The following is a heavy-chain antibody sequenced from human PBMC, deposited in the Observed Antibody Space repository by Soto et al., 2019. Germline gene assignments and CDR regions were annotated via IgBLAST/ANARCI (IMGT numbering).Heavy chain of an antibody. CDR3: VKGYWKGDV. CDR1: GFTFSTYA. V-gene: IGHV3-23*01. D-gene: IGHD1-1*01. J-gene: IGHJ6*02. CDR2: VSGSGGSI. Sequence: VQLLESGGGLVQPGGSLRLSCAASGFTFSTYAMNCVRQAPGNGLEWVSAVSGSGGSIHYADSVKGRFTISRDNSKNTLYLQMNSLRDEDTAVYHCVKGYWKGDVWGQGTTVTVSS.